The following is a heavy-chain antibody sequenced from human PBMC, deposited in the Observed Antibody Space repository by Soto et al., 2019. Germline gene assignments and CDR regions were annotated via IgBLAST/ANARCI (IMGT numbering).Heavy chain of an antibody. D-gene: IGHD2-8*01. CDR2: IKQDGSEK. V-gene: IGHV3-7*04. CDR3: ARDGLYCTYANCRGDAYDV. Sequence: VQLVGSGGGLVQPGGSLRLSCVASGFTFRTYWMTWVRQAPGKGLEWVANIKQDGSEKYYVDSVRGRFAISRDNAKDSLYLQMNSLRVEDTAVYYCARDGLYCTYANCRGDAYDVWDQGTGVTVSS. CDR1: GFTFRTYW. J-gene: IGHJ3*01.